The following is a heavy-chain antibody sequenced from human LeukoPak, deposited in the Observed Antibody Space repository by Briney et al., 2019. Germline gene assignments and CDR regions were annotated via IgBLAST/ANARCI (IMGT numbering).Heavy chain of an antibody. CDR3: ARESNSSSWLFDY. D-gene: IGHD6-13*01. J-gene: IGHJ4*02. Sequence: SETLSLTCAVSGGSFSAYYWSWIRQPPGKGLEWIGEINHSGSTNFNPSLKSRVTISVDTSKNQFSLKLSSVTAADTAVYYCARESNSSSWLFDYWGQGTLVTVPS. V-gene: IGHV4-34*01. CDR2: INHSGST. CDR1: GGSFSAYY.